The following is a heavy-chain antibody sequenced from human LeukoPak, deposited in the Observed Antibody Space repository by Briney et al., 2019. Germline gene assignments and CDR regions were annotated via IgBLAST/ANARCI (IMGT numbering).Heavy chain of an antibody. V-gene: IGHV4-59*01. J-gene: IGHJ6*03. CDR3: ASLYSSSSAGWGNYYYYYMDV. Sequence: SETLSLTCTISGGSISSYYWSWIRQPPGKGLEWIGYIYYSGSTNYNPSLKSRVTISVDTSKNQFSLKLSSVTAADTAVYYCASLYSSSSAGWGNYYYYYMDVWGKGTTVTVSS. D-gene: IGHD6-6*01. CDR1: GGSISSYY. CDR2: IYYSGST.